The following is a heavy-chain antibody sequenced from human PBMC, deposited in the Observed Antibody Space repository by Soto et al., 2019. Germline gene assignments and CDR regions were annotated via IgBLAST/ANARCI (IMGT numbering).Heavy chain of an antibody. D-gene: IGHD3-9*01. V-gene: IGHV1-8*01. CDR2: MNPNSGNT. Sequence: WASVKVSCKASGYTFTSYDINWVRQATGQGLEWMGWMNPNSGNTGYAQKFQGRVTMTRNTSISTAYMELSSLRSEDTAVYYCARGGDILTGYYENYGMDVWGQGTTVTVSS. CDR1: GYTFTSYD. CDR3: ARGGDILTGYYENYGMDV. J-gene: IGHJ6*02.